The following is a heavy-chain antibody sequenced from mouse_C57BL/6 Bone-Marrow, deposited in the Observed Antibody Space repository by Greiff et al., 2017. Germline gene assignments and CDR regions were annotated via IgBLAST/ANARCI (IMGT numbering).Heavy chain of an antibody. Sequence: QVQLQQSGPELVKPGASVKLSCKASGYTFTSYDINWVKQRPGQGLEWIGWIYPRDGSTKYNEKFKGKATLTVDKSSSTAYMELHSLTSEDSAVYFCARVRFGGSGGDWYFDVWGKGTTVTVAS. CDR1: GYTFTSYD. V-gene: IGHV1-85*01. J-gene: IGHJ1*03. CDR2: IYPRDGST. D-gene: IGHD1-1*01. CDR3: ARVRFGGSGGDWYFDV.